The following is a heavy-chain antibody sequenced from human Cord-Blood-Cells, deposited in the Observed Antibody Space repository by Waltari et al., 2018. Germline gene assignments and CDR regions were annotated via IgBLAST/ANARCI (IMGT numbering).Heavy chain of an antibody. CDR1: GYTFTSYA. D-gene: IGHD6-13*01. Sequence: QVQLVQSGAAVKKPGASVKVSCKASGYTFTSYAMHWLRQAPGQRLEWMGWINAGNGNTKYSQKFQGRVTITRDTSASTAYMELSSLRSEDTAVYYCAREVSSSWYSNFDYWGQGTLVTVSS. CDR2: INAGNGNT. V-gene: IGHV1-3*01. J-gene: IGHJ4*02. CDR3: AREVSSSWYSNFDY.